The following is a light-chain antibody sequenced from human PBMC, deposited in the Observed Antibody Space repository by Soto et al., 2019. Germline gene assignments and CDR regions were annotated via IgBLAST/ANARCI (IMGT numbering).Light chain of an antibody. CDR3: SSYTRSSTYV. V-gene: IGLV2-18*02. CDR1: SSDVGSYNR. Sequence: QSVLTQPPSVSGSPGQSVAISCTGTSSDVGSYNRVSWYQQPPGTAPKLMIYDVSDRPSGVPDRFSGSKSGNTASLTISGLQAEDEADYYCSSYTRSSTYVFGTGTKLTV. CDR2: DVS. J-gene: IGLJ1*01.